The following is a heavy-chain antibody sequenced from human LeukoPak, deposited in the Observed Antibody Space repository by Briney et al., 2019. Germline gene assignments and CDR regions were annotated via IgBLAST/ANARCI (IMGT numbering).Heavy chain of an antibody. CDR1: GASMNGHY. V-gene: IGHV4-59*11. D-gene: IGHD3-3*01. Sequence: SETLSLTCSVSGASMNGHYWTWIRLSPGKGLEWIGYISGSGSTSYNPSLRSRVIMALEASKTEFSLRLNSVTVADTAVYYCARVFRGAVTSNWFDPWGQGTLVTVSS. CDR2: ISGSGST. J-gene: IGHJ5*02. CDR3: ARVFRGAVTSNWFDP.